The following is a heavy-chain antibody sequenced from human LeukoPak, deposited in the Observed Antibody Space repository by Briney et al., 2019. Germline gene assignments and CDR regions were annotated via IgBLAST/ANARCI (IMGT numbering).Heavy chain of an antibody. Sequence: ASVKVSCKASGYTFTGYYMHWVRQAPGQGLEWMGWINPNSGGTNYAQKFQGRVTMTRDTSISTAYMELSRLTSDDTAVYYCARDVPILDTDGYDAFDIWGQGTLVPVS. CDR3: ARDVPILDTDGYDAFDI. V-gene: IGHV1-2*02. J-gene: IGHJ3*02. D-gene: IGHD5-24*01. CDR2: INPNSGGT. CDR1: GYTFTGYY.